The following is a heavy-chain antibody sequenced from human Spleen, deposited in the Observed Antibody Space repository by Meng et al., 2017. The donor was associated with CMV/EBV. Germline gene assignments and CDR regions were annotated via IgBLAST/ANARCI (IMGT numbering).Heavy chain of an antibody. D-gene: IGHD3-3*01. CDR1: GASINSNTYF. CDR2: ISYGGST. Sequence: SETLSLTCSVSGASINSNTYFWDWIRQPPGKGLEWIGSISYGGSTYYNSSLKSRVTISLDMPKRQFTLELSSVTAADTAVYYCARIFPSDYYKYDMDVWGQGTTVTVSS. CDR3: ARIFPSDYYKYDMDV. V-gene: IGHV4-39*06. J-gene: IGHJ6*02.